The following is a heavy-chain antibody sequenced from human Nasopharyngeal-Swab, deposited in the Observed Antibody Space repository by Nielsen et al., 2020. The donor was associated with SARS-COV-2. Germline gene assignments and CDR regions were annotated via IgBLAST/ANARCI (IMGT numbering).Heavy chain of an antibody. CDR3: ARHFVVVAATAEGYFDY. CDR2: MYYSGST. Sequence: SETLSLTCTVSGDAISSSSHYWGWIRQPPGKGLEWIGSMYYSGSTYYNASLKSRVTISVDTSKNQFSLKLSSVTAADTAVYYCARHFVVVAATAEGYFDYWGQGTLVTVSS. CDR1: GDAISSSSHY. V-gene: IGHV4-39*01. D-gene: IGHD2-15*01. J-gene: IGHJ4*02.